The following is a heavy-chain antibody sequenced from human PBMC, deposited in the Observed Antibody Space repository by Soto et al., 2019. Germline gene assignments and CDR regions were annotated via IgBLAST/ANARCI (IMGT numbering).Heavy chain of an antibody. CDR1: GGTFSSYA. D-gene: IGHD2-21*02. J-gene: IGHJ6*02. Sequence: GASVKVSCEASGGTFSSYAIRWVRQAPGQGLEWMGGIIPIFGTANYAQKFQGRVTITADESTSTAYMELSSLTSKDTAMYFCARAFCGGDCFDNIVYYLYGMDLWGQGTTVTVSS. V-gene: IGHV1-69*13. CDR3: ARAFCGGDCFDNIVYYLYGMDL. CDR2: IIPIFGTA.